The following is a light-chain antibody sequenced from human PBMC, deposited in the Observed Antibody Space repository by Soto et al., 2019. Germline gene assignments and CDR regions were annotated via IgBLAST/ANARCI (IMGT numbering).Light chain of an antibody. Sequence: DIQMTQSPSTLSASVGDRVTITCRASQSISSWLAWYQQKPGKAPKLLIYKASSLESGVPSRFSGSGSGTDFTLTISSLQPEDFATYYCQQSYSTPTTFGQGTRLEIK. CDR3: QQSYSTPTT. CDR2: KAS. CDR1: QSISSW. V-gene: IGKV1-5*03. J-gene: IGKJ5*01.